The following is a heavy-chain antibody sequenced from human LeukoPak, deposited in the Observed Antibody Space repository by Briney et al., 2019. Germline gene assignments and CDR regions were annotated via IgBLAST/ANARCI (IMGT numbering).Heavy chain of an antibody. CDR1: GFTFDNYC. CDR2: SNWNGGST. Sequence: AQSLRLSCAVSGFTFDNYCMSWVRHVPRNGLEWDCGSNWNGGSTGYGGSVKGRFAISRDNAKNSLYLQMNSLRAEETALYYCARDYIAETYYYESSGAFDIWGQGTMVTVSS. V-gene: IGHV3-20*04. CDR3: ARDYIAETYYYESSGAFDI. J-gene: IGHJ3*02. D-gene: IGHD3-22*01.